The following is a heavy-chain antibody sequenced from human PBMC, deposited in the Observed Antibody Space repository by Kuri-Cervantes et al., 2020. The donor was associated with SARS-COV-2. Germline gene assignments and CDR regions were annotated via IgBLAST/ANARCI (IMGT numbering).Heavy chain of an antibody. J-gene: IGHJ4*02. CDR2: ISGSGGST. CDR1: GYTFTSYA. Sequence: SCKASGYTFTSYAMSWVRQAPGKGLEWVSAISGSGGSTYYADSVKGRFTISRDNSKNTLYLQMNSLRAEDTAVYYCAKDTDYTHDYWGQGTLVTVSS. CDR3: AKDTDYTHDY. D-gene: IGHD4-11*01. V-gene: IGHV3-23*01.